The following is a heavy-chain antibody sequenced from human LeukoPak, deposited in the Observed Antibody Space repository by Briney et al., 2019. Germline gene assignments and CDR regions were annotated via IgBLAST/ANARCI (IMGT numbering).Heavy chain of an antibody. CDR3: ARHIGLIGKIDY. CDR2: IYPGDSDT. CDR1: GYNFATYW. D-gene: IGHD2-8*01. J-gene: IGHJ4*02. Sequence: GESLKISCKGSGYNFATYWIAWVRQVPGKGLEWMGIIYPGDSDTRYSLSFQGQVTISADKSINTAYLQWSSLKASDTAMYYCARHIGLIGKIDYWGQGTLVTVSS. V-gene: IGHV5-51*01.